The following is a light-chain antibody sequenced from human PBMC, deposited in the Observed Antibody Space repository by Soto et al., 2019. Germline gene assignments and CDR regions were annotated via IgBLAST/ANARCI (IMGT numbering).Light chain of an antibody. CDR3: QQYGTSSIT. Sequence: EGVLTQSPGTLCLSPGERATLSCRASQSLNSNYLAWYQQKPGQAPRLLIYGASNRATGIPDRFSGSGSGTDFALTISRLETEDFAVYYCQQYGTSSITFGQGTRLEI. CDR2: GAS. J-gene: IGKJ5*01. CDR1: QSLNSNY. V-gene: IGKV3-20*01.